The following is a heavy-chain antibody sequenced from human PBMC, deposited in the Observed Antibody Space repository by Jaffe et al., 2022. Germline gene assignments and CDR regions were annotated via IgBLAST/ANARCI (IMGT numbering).Heavy chain of an antibody. J-gene: IGHJ4*02. V-gene: IGHV4-39*01. CDR1: GGSISSSSYY. Sequence: QLQLQESGPGLVKPSETLSLTCTVSGGSISSSSYYWGWIRQPPGKGLEWIGSIYYSGSTYYNPSLKSRVTISVDTSKNQFSLKLSSVTAADTAVYYCAGRYCSGGSCYLWYFDYWGQGTLVTVSS. CDR3: AGRYCSGGSCYLWYFDY. CDR2: IYYSGST. D-gene: IGHD2-15*01.